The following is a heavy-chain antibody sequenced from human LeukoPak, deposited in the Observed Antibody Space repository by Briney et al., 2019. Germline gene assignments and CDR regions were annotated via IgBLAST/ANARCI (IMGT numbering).Heavy chain of an antibody. CDR2: ITGGGADT. Sequence: GGSLRLSCAASGFAFSNYAMAWVRQAPGKEPEWVSVITGGGADTYQIDSVKGRFTISRDNSKNTLYLQMNSLRAEDTAVYFCAKGTLGHCNGASCYPLDYWGQGTLVTVSS. J-gene: IGHJ4*02. CDR1: GFAFSNYA. V-gene: IGHV3-23*01. D-gene: IGHD2-15*01. CDR3: AKGTLGHCNGASCYPLDY.